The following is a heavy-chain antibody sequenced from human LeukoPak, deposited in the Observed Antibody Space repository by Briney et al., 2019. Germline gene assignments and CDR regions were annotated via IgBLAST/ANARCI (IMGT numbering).Heavy chain of an antibody. CDR1: GGSFSGYY. CDR3: ARKQTNYYDSSGYFDY. Sequence: SETLSLTCAVYGGSFSGYYWSWIRQPPGKGLEWIGEINHSGSTNYDPSLKSRVTISVDTSKNQFSLKLSSVTAADTAVYYCARKQTNYYDSSGYFDYWGQGTLVTVSS. J-gene: IGHJ4*02. CDR2: INHSGST. D-gene: IGHD3-22*01. V-gene: IGHV4-34*01.